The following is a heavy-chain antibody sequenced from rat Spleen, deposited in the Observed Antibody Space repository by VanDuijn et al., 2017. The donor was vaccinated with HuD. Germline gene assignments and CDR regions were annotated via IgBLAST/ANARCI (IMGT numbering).Heavy chain of an antibody. V-gene: IGHV5-25*01. J-gene: IGHJ2*01. CDR1: GFTFSDYY. D-gene: IGHD1-9*01. CDR2: ITNTGGST. CDR3: ARRHYGYTDYFDY. Sequence: EVQLVESGGALVQPGRSLKLSCAASGFTFSDYYMAWVRQAPTKGLEWVATITNTGGSTYYPDSVKGRFTISRDNAKSTLSLQMDSLRSEDTATYYCARRHYGYTDYFDYWGQGVMVTVSS.